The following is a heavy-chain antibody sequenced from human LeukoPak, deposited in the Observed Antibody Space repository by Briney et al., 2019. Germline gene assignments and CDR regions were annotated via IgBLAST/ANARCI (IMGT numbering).Heavy chain of an antibody. CDR2: VRTKTHGGAP. CDR1: GVTFGDYA. J-gene: IGHJ5*02. D-gene: IGHD3-10*01. V-gene: IGHV3-49*03. CDR3: ARVNFRDYRGYTWFEP. Sequence: GGSLRLSCEGSGVTFGDYAVTWFRQAPGKGLEWVGFVRTKTHGGAPETAASVKGRFNVSRDDSEGIAYLQMTSLRTEDTAVYYCARVNFRDYRGYTWFEPWGQGTLVTVSS.